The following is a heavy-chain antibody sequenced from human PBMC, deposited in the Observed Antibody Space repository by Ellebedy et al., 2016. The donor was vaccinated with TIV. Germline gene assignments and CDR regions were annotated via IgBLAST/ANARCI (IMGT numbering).Heavy chain of an antibody. J-gene: IGHJ5*02. D-gene: IGHD1-14*01. V-gene: IGHV4-61*01. CDR1: GGSVTSGTSY. CDR3: ARGSGSAAGTVWFDP. Sequence: SETLSLTCTVSGGSVTSGTSYWSWIRQAPGKGLEWISYIHNSGSTNFNPSLKSRVAISLDTSNNQFSLNLNSVTAADTAIYYCARGSGSAAGTVWFDPWGQGTLVTVAS. CDR2: IHNSGST.